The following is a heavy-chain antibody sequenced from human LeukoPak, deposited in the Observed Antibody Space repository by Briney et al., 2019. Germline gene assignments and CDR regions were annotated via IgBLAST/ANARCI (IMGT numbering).Heavy chain of an antibody. D-gene: IGHD2-21*02. CDR1: GFTFSTYS. CDR3: ARERLSCHGDCLDY. Sequence: PGGSLRLSCTASGFTFSTYSMNWVRQAPGRGLEWVSYISGSSSSSDGGAIQYADSVKGRFTISRDNARNSLYLQMNTVRAEDTALYYCARERLSCHGDCLDYWGQGTLVTVSS. CDR2: ISGSSSSSDGGAI. V-gene: IGHV3-48*04. J-gene: IGHJ4*02.